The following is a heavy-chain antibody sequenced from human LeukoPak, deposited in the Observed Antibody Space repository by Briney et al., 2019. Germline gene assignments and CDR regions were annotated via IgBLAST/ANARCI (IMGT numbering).Heavy chain of an antibody. Sequence: SETLSLTCAVYVGSFSGYSWTWIRQPPGGGLEWLGEINHSGRVDYNPSLKSRGTISVDTSKNQFSLQLNSVTPEDTAVYYCARDKPLWFGELLHAYYYFYMDVWGKGTTVTISS. D-gene: IGHD3-10*01. CDR3: ARDKPLWFGELLHAYYYFYMDV. CDR1: VGSFSGYS. CDR2: INHSGRV. V-gene: IGHV4-34*01. J-gene: IGHJ6*03.